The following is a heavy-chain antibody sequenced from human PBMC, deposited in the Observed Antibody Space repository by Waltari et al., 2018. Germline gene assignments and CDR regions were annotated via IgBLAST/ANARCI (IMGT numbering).Heavy chain of an antibody. Sequence: QVQLQESGPRLVKPSGTLSLTCTVSGDSVYNNYWWSWVRQPPGKGLEWIGQILPTGATNYNPSLESRVTISIDTSKNQVSLKVTSASAADTAVYYCASDRGRGLYLDSWGQGTLVTVSP. J-gene: IGHJ4*02. V-gene: IGHV4-4*02. CDR2: ILPTGAT. CDR1: GDSVYNNYW. D-gene: IGHD2-15*01. CDR3: ASDRGRGLYLDS.